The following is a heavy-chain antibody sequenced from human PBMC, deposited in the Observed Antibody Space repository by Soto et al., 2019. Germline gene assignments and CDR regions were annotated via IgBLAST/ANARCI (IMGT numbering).Heavy chain of an antibody. Sequence: QVQLAQSGAEVKNPGASVKVSCRATGYTFTSHHVHWVRQAPGQGLEWMGIINPSDGGTLYGQKITGRVTMTRATSARTVYMDLSSLTSEDSDVYFCARVAYQCLEIWGQGTLVTVSS. CDR3: ARVAYQCLEI. V-gene: IGHV1-46*01. D-gene: IGHD3-16*01. CDR1: GYTFTSHH. J-gene: IGHJ4*02. CDR2: INPSDGGT.